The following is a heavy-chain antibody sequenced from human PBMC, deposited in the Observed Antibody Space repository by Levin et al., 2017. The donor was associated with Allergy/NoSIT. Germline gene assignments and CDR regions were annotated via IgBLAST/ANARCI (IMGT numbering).Heavy chain of an antibody. CDR1: GASISSSNYY. D-gene: IGHD2-21*02. J-gene: IGHJ4*02. CDR2: MYYGGSS. CDR3: TISGDSGRRWYFDY. Sequence: SETLSLTCTVSGASISSSNYYWGWIRQPPGMGLEWIGSMYYGGSSFYNPSLKSRITMSVDTAKNHFSLKLSSVTASDTAIYYCTISGDSGRRWYFDYWGQGAQVNVSS. V-gene: IGHV4-39*02.